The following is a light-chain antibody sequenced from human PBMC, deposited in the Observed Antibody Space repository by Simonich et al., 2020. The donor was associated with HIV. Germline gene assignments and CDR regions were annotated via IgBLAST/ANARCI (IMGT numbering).Light chain of an antibody. CDR2: GTS. V-gene: IGKV3-15*01. CDR1: QSVRSN. CDR3: QQYNNWPT. J-gene: IGKJ4*01. Sequence: EIVMTQSPATLSVSPGERATLSCRASQSVRSNLAWYQQKLGQAPRILIYGTSTRATGNPARFSGSWSGTEFTLTITSMQSEDFALYYCQQYNNWPTFGGGTKVEIK.